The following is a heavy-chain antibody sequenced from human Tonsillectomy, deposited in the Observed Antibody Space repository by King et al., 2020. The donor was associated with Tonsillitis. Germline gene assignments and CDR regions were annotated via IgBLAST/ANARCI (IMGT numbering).Heavy chain of an antibody. D-gene: IGHD6-13*01. CDR2: IFSNYEK. Sequence: TLKESGPVLVKPTETLTLTCTVSGFSLSNARMAVSWIRQPPGNALEGLAHIFSNYEKSYKTILKTRLTIPKDPSKSQVVLTMTNMDPVDTATYYCARIGGYSSSWYWYFDLWGRGTLVTVSS. CDR3: ARIGGYSSSWYWYFDL. V-gene: IGHV2-26*01. J-gene: IGHJ2*01. CDR1: GFSLSNARMA.